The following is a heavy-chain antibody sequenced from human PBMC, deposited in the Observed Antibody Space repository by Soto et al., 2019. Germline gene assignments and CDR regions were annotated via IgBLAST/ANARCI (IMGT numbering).Heavy chain of an antibody. CDR1: GYTFIPYY. CDR2: INPNGGST. D-gene: IGHD2-21*01. Sequence: QVQLVQSGAEVKTPGASVKISCTASGYTFIPYYIHWVRQAPGQGLEWMAIINPNGGSTNYAQKFQGRVTVTSDTSTTTVSMELNSLESDDTAVYFCARSLLQGDFWGQGTLVTGSS. V-gene: IGHV1-46*01. J-gene: IGHJ4*02. CDR3: ARSLLQGDF.